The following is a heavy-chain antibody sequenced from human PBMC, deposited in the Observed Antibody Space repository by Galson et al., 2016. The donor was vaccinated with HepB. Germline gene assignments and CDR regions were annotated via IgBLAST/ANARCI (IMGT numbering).Heavy chain of an antibody. CDR3: ARDAPVAVTAFAI. D-gene: IGHD6-19*01. V-gene: IGHV3-33*01. Sequence: SLRLSCAASGFTFSSYGMHWVRQAPGKGLEWVAVIWYDGSNKYYADSVKGRFTISRDNSKNTLYLQMNSLRAEDTAVYYCARDAPVAVTAFAIWGQGTMVPVSS. J-gene: IGHJ3*02. CDR1: GFTFSSYG. CDR2: IWYDGSNK.